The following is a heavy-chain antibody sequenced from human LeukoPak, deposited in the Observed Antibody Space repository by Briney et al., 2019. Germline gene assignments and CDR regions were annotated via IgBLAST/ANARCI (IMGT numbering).Heavy chain of an antibody. CDR1: GVSISSSPYY. J-gene: IGHJ4*02. V-gene: IGHV4-39*01. CDR2: IDYSGNT. CDR3: ARRIGPFDY. Sequence: SETLSLTCTVSGVSISSSPYYWGWIRQPPGKGLEWIGSIDYSGNTYYNPSLKSRVTISVDTSKNQFSLKLTSVTAADTAVYYCARRIGPFDYWGQGTLVTVSS. D-gene: IGHD2-15*01.